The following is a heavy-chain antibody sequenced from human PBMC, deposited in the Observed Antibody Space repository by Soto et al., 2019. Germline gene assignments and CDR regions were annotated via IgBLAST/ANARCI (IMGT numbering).Heavy chain of an antibody. V-gene: IGHV1-69*12. CDR3: GAVGCSGGSCYSFYYGMDV. J-gene: IGHJ6*02. CDR1: GGTFSSYA. Sequence: QVQLVQSGAEVKKPGSSVKVSCKASGGTFSSYAISWVRQAPGQGLEWMGGIFPIFGTANYAQTFQGRVTITADESTSTAYMELSSLRSEDTAVYYCGAVGCSGGSCYSFYYGMDVWGQGTTVTVSS. D-gene: IGHD2-15*01. CDR2: IFPIFGTA.